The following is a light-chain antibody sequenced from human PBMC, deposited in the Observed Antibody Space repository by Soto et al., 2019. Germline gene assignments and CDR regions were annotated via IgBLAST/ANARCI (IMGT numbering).Light chain of an antibody. CDR3: QQYNNWPRVT. J-gene: IGKJ4*01. CDR2: GAS. CDR1: QSVSSN. Sequence: EIVMTQSPATLSVSPGERATLSCRASQSVSSNLAWYQQKPGQAPRLLIYGASTRATGLPARFSGSGSGTEFTLTISSLQSEDFVVYYCQQYNNWPRVTFGGGTKVEIK. V-gene: IGKV3-15*01.